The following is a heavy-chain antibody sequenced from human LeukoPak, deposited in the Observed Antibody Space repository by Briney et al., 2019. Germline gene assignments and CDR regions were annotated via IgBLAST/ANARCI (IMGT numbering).Heavy chain of an antibody. V-gene: IGHV4-39*07. J-gene: IGHJ4*02. CDR2: IYYSGST. CDR3: ARERENYYGSG. Sequence: SETLSLTCTVPGGSISSSSYYWGWIRQPPGKGLEWIGSIYYSGSTYYNPSLKSRVTISVDTSKNQFSLKLSSVTAADTAVYYCARERENYYGSGWGQGTLVTVSS. D-gene: IGHD3-10*01. CDR1: GGSISSSSYY.